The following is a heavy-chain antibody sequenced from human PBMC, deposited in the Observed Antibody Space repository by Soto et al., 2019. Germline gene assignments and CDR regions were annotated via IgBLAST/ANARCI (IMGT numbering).Heavy chain of an antibody. CDR1: GFTFTSSA. J-gene: IGHJ4*02. D-gene: IGHD3-22*01. CDR2: IVVGSDNT. V-gene: IGHV1-58*02. CDR3: ARGQWSAVVVIPFDY. Sequence: SVKVSCKTSGFTFTSSAIQWVRQARGQRLEWIGWIVVGSDNTNYAQKFQGRVTMTRDTSTSTVYMELSSLGSEDTAVYYCARGQWSAVVVIPFDYWGQGTLVTVSS.